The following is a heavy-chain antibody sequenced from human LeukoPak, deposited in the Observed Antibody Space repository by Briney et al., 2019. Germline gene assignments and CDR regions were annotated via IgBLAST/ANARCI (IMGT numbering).Heavy chain of an antibody. CDR3: ARGHYVWGSYRPREYYFDY. J-gene: IGHJ4*02. Sequence: SETLSLTCAVYGGSFSGYYWSWIRQPPGKGLEWIGEINHSGSTNYNPSLKSRVTISVDTSRNQFSLKLSSVTAADTAVYYCARGHYVWGSYRPREYYFDYWGQGTLVTVSS. CDR2: INHSGST. V-gene: IGHV4-34*01. CDR1: GGSFSGYY. D-gene: IGHD3-16*02.